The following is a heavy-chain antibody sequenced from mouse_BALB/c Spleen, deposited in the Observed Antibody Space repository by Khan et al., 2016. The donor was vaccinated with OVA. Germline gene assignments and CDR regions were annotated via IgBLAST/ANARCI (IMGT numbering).Heavy chain of an antibody. CDR3: TRLGYLFAD. CDR2: IYPGNSDT. Sequence: EVQLQQSGTVLARPGTSVKMSCKASGYTFTSYWMHWVKQRPGQGLEWIGAIYPGNSDTSYNQKFKGKAKLTADTSTSTAYMELSSLTNEDSAVDYCTRLGYLFADWGQGTLVTVSA. CDR1: GYTFTSYW. J-gene: IGHJ3*01. V-gene: IGHV1-5*01. D-gene: IGHD2-2*01.